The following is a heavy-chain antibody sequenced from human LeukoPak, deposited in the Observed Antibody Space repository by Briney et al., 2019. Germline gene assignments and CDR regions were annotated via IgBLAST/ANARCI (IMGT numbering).Heavy chain of an antibody. V-gene: IGHV4-59*12. CDR2: VYYSGTT. D-gene: IGHD2-21*02. J-gene: IGHJ4*02. Sequence: SETLSLTCTVSGGSISSYYWSWIRQSPGKGLEWIGSVYYSGTTHYESSLKSRVSMSIDTSKTQFALKLNSVTVADTAVYYCARILDLVTTKTIDYWGQGSLVIVSS. CDR3: ARILDLVTTKTIDY. CDR1: GGSISSYY.